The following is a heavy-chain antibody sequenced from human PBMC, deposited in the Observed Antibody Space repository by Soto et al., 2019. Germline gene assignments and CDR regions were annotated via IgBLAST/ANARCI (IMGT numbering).Heavy chain of an antibody. V-gene: IGHV1-69*02. CDR2: IIPILGIA. J-gene: IGHJ5*02. CDR1: GGTFSSYT. CDR3: ARTRGSGSYYNDGFWFDP. D-gene: IGHD3-10*01. Sequence: SVKVSCKASGGTFSSYTISWVRQAPGQGLEWMGRIIPILGIANYAQKFQGRVTITADKSTSTAYMELSSLRSEDTAVYYCARTRGSGSYYNDGFWFDPWGQGTLVTVSS.